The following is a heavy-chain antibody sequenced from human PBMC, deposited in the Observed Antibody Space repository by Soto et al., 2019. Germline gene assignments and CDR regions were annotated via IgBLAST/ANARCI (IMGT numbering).Heavy chain of an antibody. CDR1: GFSFDDYA. D-gene: IGHD4-4*01. CDR3: AKDPEYSLDRRLDY. CDR2: ISWNSGSI. J-gene: IGHJ4*02. V-gene: IGHV3-9*01. Sequence: GGSLRLSCAASGFSFDDYAMHWVRQAPGKGLEWVSGISWNSGSIGYADSVKGRFTISRDNAKNSLYLQMNSLRAEDTALYYCAKDPEYSLDRRLDYWGQGTLVTVSS.